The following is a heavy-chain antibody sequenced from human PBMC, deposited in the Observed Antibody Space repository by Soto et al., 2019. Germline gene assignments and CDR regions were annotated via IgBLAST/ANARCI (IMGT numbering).Heavy chain of an antibody. Sequence: EVQLLESGGDLVHPGGSLRLSCAAAGFTFSSYAMRWVRQAPGKGLEWVAAISESGGDISYADSVKGRFTVSRDNPKNTLDLQVNSWAADDTAVYECAKKGGWSPATKVYWGQGTMVTVSS. CDR2: ISESGGDI. D-gene: IGHD2-15*01. CDR3: AKKGGWSPATKVY. J-gene: IGHJ4*02. CDR1: GFTFSSYA. V-gene: IGHV3-23*01.